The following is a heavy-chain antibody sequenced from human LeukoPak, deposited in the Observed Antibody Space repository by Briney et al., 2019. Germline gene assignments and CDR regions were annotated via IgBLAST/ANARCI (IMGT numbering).Heavy chain of an antibody. Sequence: GGSLRLSCVASGFTFNDYSMHWVRQPPGKGLEWVSLLSWDGGSRYYADSVRGRFTIFKDNSKNSLYLQMNSLTTEDTALYYCAKDISKRGLAIADHWGQGTLVTVSS. J-gene: IGHJ5*02. V-gene: IGHV3-43*01. CDR1: GFTFNDYS. D-gene: IGHD3-3*02. CDR3: AKDISKRGLAIADH. CDR2: LSWDGGSR.